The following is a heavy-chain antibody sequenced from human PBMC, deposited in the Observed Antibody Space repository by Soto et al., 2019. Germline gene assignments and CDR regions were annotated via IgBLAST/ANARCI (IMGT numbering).Heavy chain of an antibody. CDR2: VSTNNADT. CDR1: GYTFTAYG. D-gene: IGHD3-22*01. CDR3: ARDLNADPSAYYSFAY. Sequence: QVLLVQSGPEVKMPGASVKVSCKTSGYTFTAYGLAWLRQAPGQRPEWMGWVSTNNADTNYAPRLQGRVTMTTDKATPTTYMELRSLRYDDTSVYYCARDLNADPSAYYSFAYWGQGTLVTVSS. J-gene: IGHJ4*02. V-gene: IGHV1-18*01.